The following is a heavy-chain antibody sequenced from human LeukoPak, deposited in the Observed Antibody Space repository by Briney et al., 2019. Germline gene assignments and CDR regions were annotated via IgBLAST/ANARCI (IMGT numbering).Heavy chain of an antibody. J-gene: IGHJ4*02. D-gene: IGHD5-18*01. CDR3: ETRLDLDTAFD. CDR1: VYTLHELS. CDR2: FDPEDGET. Sequence: ASVKVSCKVSVYTLHELSMQGVRQAPGNGLAWMGGFDPEDGETIYAQKFQGRVTMHQDTSTDPAYMEPSSQRSEHRAVYYCETRLDLDTAFDWGQGTLVTVSS. V-gene: IGHV1-24*01.